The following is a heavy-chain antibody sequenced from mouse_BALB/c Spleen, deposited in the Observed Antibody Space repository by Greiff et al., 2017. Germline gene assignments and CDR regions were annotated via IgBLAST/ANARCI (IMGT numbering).Heavy chain of an antibody. CDR1: GYTFTSYY. V-gene: IGHV1S56*01. CDR3: ARSDYYGSRWAMDY. J-gene: IGHJ4*01. D-gene: IGHD1-1*01. CDR2: IYPGNVNT. Sequence: VQLVESGPELVKPGASVRISCKASGYTFTSYYIHWVKQRPGQGLEWIGWIYPGNVNTKYNEKFKGKATLTADKSSSTAYMQLSSLTSEDSAVYCGARSDYYGSRWAMDYWGQGTSVTVSS.